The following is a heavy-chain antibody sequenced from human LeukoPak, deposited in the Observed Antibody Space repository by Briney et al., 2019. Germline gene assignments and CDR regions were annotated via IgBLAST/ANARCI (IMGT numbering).Heavy chain of an antibody. J-gene: IGHJ3*02. CDR2: ISAYNGNT. CDR1: GYTFTSYG. CDR3: ARRYQLLGYDAFDI. D-gene: IGHD2-2*01. V-gene: IGHV1-18*04. Sequence: ASVKVSCKASGYTFTSYGISWVRQAPGQGLEWMGWISAYNGNTNYAQTLQGRVTMTTDTSTSTAYMELRSLRSDDTAVYYCARRYQLLGYDAFDIWGQGTMVTVSS.